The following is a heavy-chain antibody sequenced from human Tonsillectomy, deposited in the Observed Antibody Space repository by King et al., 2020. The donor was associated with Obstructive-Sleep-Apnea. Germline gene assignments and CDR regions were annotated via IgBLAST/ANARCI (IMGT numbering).Heavy chain of an antibody. CDR3: AKGGRETDY. Sequence: VQLVESGGGLVQPGGSLRLSCAASGFTFSNFAMTWVRQAPGKGLEWVSSITAGSGTTYYADSVKGRFTISRDNSKNTLCLQMNSLRAEDTAVYYSAKGGRETDYWGQGTLVTVSS. V-gene: IGHV3-23*04. CDR1: GFTFSNFA. CDR2: ITAGSGTT. D-gene: IGHD3-16*01. J-gene: IGHJ4*02.